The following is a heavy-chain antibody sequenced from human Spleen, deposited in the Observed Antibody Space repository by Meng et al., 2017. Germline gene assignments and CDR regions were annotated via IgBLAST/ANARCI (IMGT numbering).Heavy chain of an antibody. D-gene: IGHD6-13*01. Sequence: VRRVHSAAEVTKPGPSLKVSCTPPGYSFTAYYIHWVRQAPGQGLDWMGRIDPNSGVTESAQKFQGRVTVTGDTSISTAYMELSRLRSDDTAIYYCVRDEDISAAGKLFGDYWGQGTLVTVSS. CDR3: VRDEDISAAGKLFGDY. CDR2: IDPNSGVT. J-gene: IGHJ4*02. CDR1: GYSFTAYY. V-gene: IGHV1-2*06.